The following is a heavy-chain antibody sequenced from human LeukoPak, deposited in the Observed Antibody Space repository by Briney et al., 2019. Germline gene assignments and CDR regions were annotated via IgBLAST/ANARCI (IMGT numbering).Heavy chain of an antibody. CDR3: ARAHITVTTRGAFDI. CDR2: ISAYNGNT. V-gene: IGHV1-18*04. CDR1: GYTFTSYG. D-gene: IGHD4-11*01. J-gene: IGHJ3*02. Sequence: ASVKVSCKASGYTFTSYGISWVRQAPGQGLEWMGWISAYNGNTNYAQKLQGRVTMTTDTSTSTAYMELRSLRSDDTAVYYCARAHITVTTRGAFDIWGQGTMVTVSP.